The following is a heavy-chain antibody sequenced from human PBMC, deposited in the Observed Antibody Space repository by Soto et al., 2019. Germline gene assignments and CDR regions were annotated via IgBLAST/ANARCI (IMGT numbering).Heavy chain of an antibody. Sequence: QVQLQESGPGLVKPSQTLSLTCTVSGGSINSGGYYWSWIRQHPGKGLEYIGYIYYSGSTYYNPSLKRRVTRSVDTSKNQFSLKLSSVTAADTAVYYCARDLGFGESRGWFDPWGQGTLVTVSS. CDR1: GGSINSGGYY. CDR2: IYYSGST. CDR3: ARDLGFGESRGWFDP. V-gene: IGHV4-31*03. D-gene: IGHD3-10*01. J-gene: IGHJ5*02.